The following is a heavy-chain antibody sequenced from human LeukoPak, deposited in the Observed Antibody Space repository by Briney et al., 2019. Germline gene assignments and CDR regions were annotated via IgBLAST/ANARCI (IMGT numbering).Heavy chain of an antibody. V-gene: IGHV3-73*01. D-gene: IGHD1-26*01. CDR2: IRSKTNNYAT. CDR3: TTTAAKADNYYYAMDV. J-gene: IGHJ6*04. Sequence: PGGSLRLSCAASDFTFSGSAMHWVRQASGKGREWVGRIRSKTNNYATVYAASVSGRFTISRDDSKNTAYLQMNSLETEDTAVYYCTTTAAKADNYYYAMDVWGKGTTVTVSS. CDR1: DFTFSGSA.